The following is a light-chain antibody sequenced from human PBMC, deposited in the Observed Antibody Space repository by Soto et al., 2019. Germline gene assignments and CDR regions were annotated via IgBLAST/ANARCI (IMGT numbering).Light chain of an antibody. CDR1: QSVSSNY. V-gene: IGKV3-20*01. Sequence: EIVLTQSPGTLSLSPEQRVTLSCRASQSVSSNYLAWYQQKPGQAPRLLIYGASNRATGVPDRFSGTGSGTDFTLTISRLAPEDFATYYCQQYQSYFLTFGPGTTVDMK. CDR2: GAS. CDR3: QQYQSYFLT. J-gene: IGKJ3*01.